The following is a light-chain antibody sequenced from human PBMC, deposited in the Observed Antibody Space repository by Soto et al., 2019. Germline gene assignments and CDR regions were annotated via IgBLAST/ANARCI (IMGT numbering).Light chain of an antibody. CDR2: RVY. CDR1: QSISNNY. V-gene: IGKV3-20*01. J-gene: IGKJ1*01. Sequence: EIVLTQFPGTVSLSPGERATLSCRASQSISNNYLTWYQQKPGQAPRLLIYRVYNRATGIPDRFSGSGSGTDFPLTISRLEPEDFAVYFCQQHGSSPWTFGQGTKVEIK. CDR3: QQHGSSPWT.